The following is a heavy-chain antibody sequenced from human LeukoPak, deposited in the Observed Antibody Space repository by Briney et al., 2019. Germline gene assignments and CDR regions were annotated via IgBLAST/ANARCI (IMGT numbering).Heavy chain of an antibody. V-gene: IGHV3-23*01. J-gene: IGHJ4*02. CDR3: AKEIGYSYGYDY. CDR1: GFTFSSYA. Sequence: GGSLRLSCAASGFTFSSYAMSWVRQAPGKGLEWVSAISGSGGSTYYADSVKGRFTISRDNSKNTLYLQMNSLRTEDTALYYCAKEIGYSYGYDYWGQGTLVTVSS. D-gene: IGHD5-18*01. CDR2: ISGSGGST.